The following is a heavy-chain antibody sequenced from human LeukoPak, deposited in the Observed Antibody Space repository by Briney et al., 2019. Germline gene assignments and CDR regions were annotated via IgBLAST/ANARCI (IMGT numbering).Heavy chain of an antibody. J-gene: IGHJ4*02. CDR3: ERDSYDSSGYYYY. V-gene: IGHV3-30*04. CDR1: GFTFSSYA. CDR2: ISYDGSNK. Sequence: GRSLRLSCAASGFTFSSYAMHWVRQAPGKGLEWVAVISYDGSNKYYADSVKGRFTISRDNSKNTLYLQMNSLRAEDTAVYYCERDSYDSSGYYYYWGQGTLVTVSS. D-gene: IGHD3-22*01.